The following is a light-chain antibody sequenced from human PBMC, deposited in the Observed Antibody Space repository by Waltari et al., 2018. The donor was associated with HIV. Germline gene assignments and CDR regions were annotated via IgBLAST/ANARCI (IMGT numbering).Light chain of an antibody. Sequence: QSVLTQPPSVSGAPGQRVTISCPGSSSHIGAGYDVPWYQQLPGTAPKLLIYGNSNRPSGVPDRFSGSKSGTSASLAITGLQAEDEADYYCQSYDSSLSAWVFGGGTKLTVL. CDR1: SSHIGAGYD. J-gene: IGLJ3*02. CDR3: QSYDSSLSAWV. V-gene: IGLV1-40*01. CDR2: GNS.